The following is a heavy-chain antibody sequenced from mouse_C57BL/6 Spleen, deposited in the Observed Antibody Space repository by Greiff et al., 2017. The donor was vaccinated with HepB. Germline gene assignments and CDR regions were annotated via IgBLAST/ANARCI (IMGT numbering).Heavy chain of an antibody. V-gene: IGHV5-17*01. CDR3: ARPKNLLRWYFDV. Sequence: DVMLVESGGGLVKPGGSLKLSCAASGFTFSDYGMHWVRQAPEKGLEWVAYISSGSSTIYYADTVKGRFTISRDNAKNTLFLQMTSLRSEDTAMYYCARPKNLLRWYFDVWGTGTTVTVSS. CDR2: ISSGSSTI. D-gene: IGHD2-1*01. CDR1: GFTFSDYG. J-gene: IGHJ1*03.